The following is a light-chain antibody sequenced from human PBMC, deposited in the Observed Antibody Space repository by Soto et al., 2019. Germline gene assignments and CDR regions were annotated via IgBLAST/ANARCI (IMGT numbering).Light chain of an antibody. CDR1: QTVLHSSNNYNY. CDR3: QQYYTSPTIT. J-gene: IGKJ4*01. CDR2: WAS. V-gene: IGKV4-1*01. Sequence: DIVMTRSPDSLAVSLGERATINCKSSQTVLHSSNNYNYLAWYQQKLGQPPKLLIYWASTRESGVPDRFSGSGSGTDFTLTISSLQAEDVAVYYCQQYYTSPTITFGGGTKVDIK.